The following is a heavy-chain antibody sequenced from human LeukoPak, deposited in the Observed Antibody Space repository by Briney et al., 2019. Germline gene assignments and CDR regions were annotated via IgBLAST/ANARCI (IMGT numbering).Heavy chain of an antibody. J-gene: IGHJ3*02. V-gene: IGHV3-48*01. Sequence: GGSLRLSCAVSGFTFSSYSMSWVRQAPGKGLEWISYISSTGSTVYYADSVEGRFTISRDNAQNSLYLQMNNLRAEDTAVYFCARDDYGELYAFDIWGQGTMVTVSS. CDR2: ISSTGSTV. D-gene: IGHD4-17*01. CDR3: ARDDYGELYAFDI. CDR1: GFTFSSYS.